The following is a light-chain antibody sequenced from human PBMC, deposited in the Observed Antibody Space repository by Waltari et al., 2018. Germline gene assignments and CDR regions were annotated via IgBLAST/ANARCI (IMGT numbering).Light chain of an antibody. J-gene: IGKJ5*01. Sequence: VLSQSPGTLSLSPGERATVSCRASQSVSGNYLSWYQQKPGQSPRLLVYDTSTRPTGIPDMFRGSGSGTDFSHTINGLEPEDFAVYFCQQYSASPHVTFGQATRLEIK. CDR2: DTS. CDR1: QSVSGNY. CDR3: QQYSASPHVT. V-gene: IGKV3-20*01.